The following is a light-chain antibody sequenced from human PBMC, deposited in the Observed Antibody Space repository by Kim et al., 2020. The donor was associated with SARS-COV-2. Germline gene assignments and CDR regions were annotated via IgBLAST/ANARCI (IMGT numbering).Light chain of an antibody. V-gene: IGLV1-44*01. CDR2: SDN. CDR3: AAWDDSLNRYL. Sequence: QSVLTQPPSASGTPGQRVTIACSGGSSNIGSNFLDWYQDVPGTAPKLVIHSDNQRPSGVPDRFSGSKSGTSASLAISGLQSEDEADYYCAAWDDSLNRYLFGTGTKVTVL. CDR1: SSNIGSNF. J-gene: IGLJ1*01.